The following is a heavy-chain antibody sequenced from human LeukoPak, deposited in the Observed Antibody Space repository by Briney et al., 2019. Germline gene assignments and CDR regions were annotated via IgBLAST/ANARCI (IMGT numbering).Heavy chain of an antibody. J-gene: IGHJ4*02. CDR1: GGTFSSYA. CDR2: IIPIFGTA. D-gene: IGHD3-16*02. Sequence: SVKVSCKASGGTFSSYAISWVRQAPGQGLEWMGGIIPIFGTANYAQKFQGRVTITADKSTSTAYMELSSLRSEDTAVYYCASDRGYDYVWGSYRYDYWGQGTLVTVSS. CDR3: ASDRGYDYVWGSYRYDY. V-gene: IGHV1-69*06.